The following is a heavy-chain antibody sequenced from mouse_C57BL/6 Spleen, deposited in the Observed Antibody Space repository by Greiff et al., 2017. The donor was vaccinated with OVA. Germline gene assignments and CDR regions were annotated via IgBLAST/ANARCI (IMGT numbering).Heavy chain of an antibody. D-gene: IGHD4-1*01. J-gene: IGHJ4*01. Sequence: VQLQQSGPELVKPGASVKISCKASGYSFTGYYMNWVKQSPEKSLEWIGEINPSTGGTTYNQKFKAKATLTVDKSSSTAYMQLKRLTSEDSAVYYCARGWDVRAMDYWGQGTSVTVSS. CDR2: INPSTGGT. CDR1: GYSFTGYY. V-gene: IGHV1-42*01. CDR3: ARGWDVRAMDY.